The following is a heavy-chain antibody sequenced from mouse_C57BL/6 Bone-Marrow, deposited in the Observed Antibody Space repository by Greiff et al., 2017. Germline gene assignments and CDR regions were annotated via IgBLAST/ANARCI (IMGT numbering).Heavy chain of an antibody. CDR2: IYPSDSET. CDR3: ARLRGWGFDY. V-gene: IGHV1-61*01. J-gene: IGHJ2*01. Sequence: VQPQQPGAEPVRPGSSVKLSCKASGYPLTSHWMGWVKQRPGQGLEWIGNIYPSDSETHYNQKFKDKATLTVDKSSSTAYMQLSSLTSEDSAVYYCARLRGWGFDYWGQGTTLTVSS. CDR1: GYPLTSHW.